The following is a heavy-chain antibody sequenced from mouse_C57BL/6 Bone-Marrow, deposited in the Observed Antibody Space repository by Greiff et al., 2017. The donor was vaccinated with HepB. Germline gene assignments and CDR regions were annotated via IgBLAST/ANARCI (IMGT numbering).Heavy chain of an antibody. CDR3: AKYGNYVGYAMDY. D-gene: IGHD2-10*02. J-gene: IGHJ4*01. CDR1: GFTLSSFG. V-gene: IGHV5-17*02. CDR2: ISSGSTTI. Sequence: EVKLVESGGGLVQPGGSRKLSCAVSGFTLSSFGIHWVRQAPEKGLEWVAYISSGSTTIYYADTVKGRFTISKDNPRNTLFLQMNSLRSEDTAMYYCAKYGNYVGYAMDYGGQGTAVTVSS.